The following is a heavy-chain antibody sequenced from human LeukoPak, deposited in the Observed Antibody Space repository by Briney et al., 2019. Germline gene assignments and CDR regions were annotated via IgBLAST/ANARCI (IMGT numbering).Heavy chain of an antibody. V-gene: IGHV4-34*01. J-gene: IGHJ4*02. CDR2: INHSGST. CDR1: GGSFSDYY. Sequence: PSETLSLTCAVYGGSFSDYYWSWIRQPPGKGLEWIGEINHSGSTNYNPSLKSRVTISVDTSKNRISLKLTSVTAADTAVYYCARADRYDSSGYYYWGQGTLVTVSS. CDR3: ARADRYDSSGYYY. D-gene: IGHD3-22*01.